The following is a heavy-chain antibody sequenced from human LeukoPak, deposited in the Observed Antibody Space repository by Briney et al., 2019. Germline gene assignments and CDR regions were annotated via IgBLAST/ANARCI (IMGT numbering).Heavy chain of an antibody. CDR3: ARLRYFGPYYYYGMDV. CDR2: IYYSGST. J-gene: IGHJ6*02. D-gene: IGHD3-9*01. V-gene: IGHV4-59*08. Sequence: SETLSLTCTVSGGSISSYYWSWIRQPPGKGLEWIGYIYYSGSTNYNPSLKSRVTISVGTSKNQFSLKLSSVTAADTAVYYCARLRYFGPYYYYGMDVWGQGTTVTVSS. CDR1: GGSISSYY.